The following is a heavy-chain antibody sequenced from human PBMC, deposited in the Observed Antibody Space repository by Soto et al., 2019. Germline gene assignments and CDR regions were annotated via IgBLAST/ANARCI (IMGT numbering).Heavy chain of an antibody. CDR2: IIPILGIA. CDR3: ARGDCSSTSCYVDYYYYMDV. Sequence: VQLVQSGAEVKKPGSSVKVSCKASGGTFSSYTISWVRQAPGQGLEWMGRIIPILGIANYAQKFQGRVTITADKSTSTAYMELSSLRSEDTAVYYCARGDCSSTSCYVDYYYYMDVWGKGTTVTVSS. J-gene: IGHJ6*03. D-gene: IGHD2-2*01. CDR1: GGTFSSYT. V-gene: IGHV1-69*02.